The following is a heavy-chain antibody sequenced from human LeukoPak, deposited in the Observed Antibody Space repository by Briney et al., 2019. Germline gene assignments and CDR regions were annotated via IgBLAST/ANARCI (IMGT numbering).Heavy chain of an antibody. J-gene: IGHJ4*02. V-gene: IGHV3-53*01. CDR2: IYSGGST. CDR3: ASALVTGYYDY. Sequence: GGSLRLSCAASGFTVSSNYMSWVRQAPGKGLEWVSVIYSGGSTYYADSVKGRFTISRDNSKNTLYLQMNSLRAEDTAVYYCASALVTGYYDYWGQGTLVTVSS. CDR1: GFTVSSNY. D-gene: IGHD3-9*01.